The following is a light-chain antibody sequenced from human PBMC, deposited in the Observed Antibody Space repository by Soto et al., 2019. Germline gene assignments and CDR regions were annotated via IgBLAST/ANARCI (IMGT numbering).Light chain of an antibody. CDR2: GAS. Sequence: EIVLTQSPATLSLSPGERATLSCRASQGVSSNLAWYQQKRGQAPRLLIYGASNRATGIPARFSGSGSGTDFTLTISSLEPEDFAVYYCQQRSNWWTFGQGTKVDIK. CDR3: QQRSNWWT. J-gene: IGKJ1*01. V-gene: IGKV3D-11*01. CDR1: QGVSSN.